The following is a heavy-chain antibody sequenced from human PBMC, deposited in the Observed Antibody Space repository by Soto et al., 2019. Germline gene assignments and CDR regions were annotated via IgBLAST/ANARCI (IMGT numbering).Heavy chain of an antibody. Sequence: GSLRLSCEASGFSFGSYSMNWVRQAPGKGLEWVSFISGRGTTTYYADSVKGRFTVSRDNAKNSLSLEVNSLRDEDTAVYYCARLGYCSSATCKYYFYYYGMDVWGQGTTVTVSS. CDR1: GFSFGSYS. CDR2: ISGRGTTT. D-gene: IGHD2-2*01. V-gene: IGHV3-48*02. CDR3: ARLGYCSSATCKYYFYYYGMDV. J-gene: IGHJ6*02.